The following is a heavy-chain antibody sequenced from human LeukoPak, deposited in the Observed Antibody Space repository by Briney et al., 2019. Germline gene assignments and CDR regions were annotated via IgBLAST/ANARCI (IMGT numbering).Heavy chain of an antibody. V-gene: IGHV3-72*01. J-gene: IGHJ4*02. D-gene: IGHD6-19*01. CDR3: AISSGWYYFDY. CDR1: GFTFSDHY. Sequence: GGSLRLSCEGSGFTFSDHYMDWVRQAPGKGLEWVGRSRNKANSYTTQYAASVKGRFTISRDDSKNSLYLQMNSLKTEDTAVYYCAISSGWYYFDYWGQGTLVTISS. CDR2: SRNKANSYTT.